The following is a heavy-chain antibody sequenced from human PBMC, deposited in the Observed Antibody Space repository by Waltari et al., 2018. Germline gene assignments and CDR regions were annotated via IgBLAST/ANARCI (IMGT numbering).Heavy chain of an antibody. D-gene: IGHD3-3*01. CDR2: IFPRGTT. CDR3: ARAFWSGSSYYFDY. CDR1: GGFISSGYH. V-gene: IGHV4-38-2*01. Sequence: QVHLQESGPGLVKPSESLSLTCGVSGGFISSGYHWAWIRQPPGTKLEWLGTIFPRGTTSYHPSLSSRVTISVDTYKNHFSLKLASATAADTAVYYCARAFWSGSSYYFDYWGQGILVAVSS. J-gene: IGHJ4*02.